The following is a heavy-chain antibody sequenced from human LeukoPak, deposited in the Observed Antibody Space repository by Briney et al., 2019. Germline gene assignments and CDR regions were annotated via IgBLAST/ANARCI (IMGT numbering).Heavy chain of an antibody. CDR1: GFTFSSYS. J-gene: IGHJ4*02. V-gene: IGHV3-48*04. CDR3: ARARDGYKFFDY. CDR2: ISSSSTI. D-gene: IGHD5-24*01. Sequence: GGSLRLSCAASGFTFSSYSMNWVRQAPGKGLEWVSYISSSSTIYYADSVKGRFTISRDNAKNSLYLQMNSLRAEDTAVYYCARARDGYKFFDYWGQGTLVTVSS.